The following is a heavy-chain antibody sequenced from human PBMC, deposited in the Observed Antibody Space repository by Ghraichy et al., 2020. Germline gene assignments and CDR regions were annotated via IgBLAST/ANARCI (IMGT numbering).Heavy chain of an antibody. J-gene: IGHJ6*02. V-gene: IGHV1-3*01. CDR3: ARDRLAAAGHPGTGYYYGMDV. D-gene: IGHD6-13*01. Sequence: ASVKVSCKASGYTFTSYAMHWVRQAPGQRLEWMGWINAGNGNTKYSQKFQGRVTITRDTSASTAYMELSSLRSEDTAVYYCARDRLAAAGHPGTGYYYGMDVWGQGTTVTVSS. CDR1: GYTFTSYA. CDR2: INAGNGNT.